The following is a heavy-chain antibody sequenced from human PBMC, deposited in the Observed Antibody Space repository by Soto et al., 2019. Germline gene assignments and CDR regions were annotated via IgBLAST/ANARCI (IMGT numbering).Heavy chain of an antibody. V-gene: IGHV1-18*01. D-gene: IGHD6-13*01. CDR2: ISAYNGNT. CDR1: GYTLTCNG. CDR3: SFCWGGEQQHPLRPFDF. Sequence: SVKVSCKASGYTLTCNGLCSLRQAPGQGLEWMGWISAYNGNTNYAQKLQGRDTMTTDTSTSTAYMELRSLRSDDTAVYYFSFCWGGEQQHPLRPFDFRG. J-gene: IGHJ5*01.